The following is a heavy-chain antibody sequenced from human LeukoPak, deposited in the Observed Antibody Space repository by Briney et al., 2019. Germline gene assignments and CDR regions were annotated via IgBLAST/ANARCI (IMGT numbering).Heavy chain of an antibody. CDR1: GFTFSSYA. D-gene: IGHD3-16*02. Sequence: GGSLRLSCAASGFTFSSYAMSWVRQAPGKGLEWVSAISGSGGSTYYADSVKGRFTISRDNSKNTLYLQMNSLRAEDTTVYYCAKEGRSSHFYYGMDVWGQGTTVTVSS. CDR2: ISGSGGST. J-gene: IGHJ6*02. V-gene: IGHV3-23*01. CDR3: AKEGRSSHFYYGMDV.